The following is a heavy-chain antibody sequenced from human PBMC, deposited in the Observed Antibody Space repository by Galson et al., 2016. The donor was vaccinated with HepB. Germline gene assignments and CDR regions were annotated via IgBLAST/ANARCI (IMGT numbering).Heavy chain of an antibody. CDR2: IVVGSGNT. CDR3: AADASIVGATPGGY. D-gene: IGHD1-26*01. Sequence: SVKVSCKASGFTFTSSAVQWVRQARGQRLEWIGWIVVGSGNTNYAQKFQERVTITRDMSTSTAYMELSSLRSEDTAVYYCAADASIVGATPGGYWGQGTLVTVSS. J-gene: IGHJ4*02. CDR1: GFTFTSSA. V-gene: IGHV1-58*01.